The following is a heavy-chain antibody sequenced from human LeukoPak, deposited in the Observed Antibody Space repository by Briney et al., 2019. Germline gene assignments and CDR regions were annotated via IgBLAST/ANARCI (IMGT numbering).Heavy chain of an antibody. D-gene: IGHD5-24*01. V-gene: IGHV3-21*01. CDR2: ISSSSSYI. CDR1: GFTFSSYT. Sequence: GGSLRLSCAASGFTFSSYTMNWVRQAPGKGREWVSSISSSSSYIYYADSVKGRFTISRDNHKNSLYLKMNSLRVEDTAVYYCARGRDGYEGGVFDYWGQGTLVTVSS. CDR3: ARGRDGYEGGVFDY. J-gene: IGHJ4*02.